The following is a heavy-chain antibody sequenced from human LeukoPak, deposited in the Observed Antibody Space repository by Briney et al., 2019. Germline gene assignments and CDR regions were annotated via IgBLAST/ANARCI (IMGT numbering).Heavy chain of an antibody. V-gene: IGHV1-46*01. J-gene: IGHJ4*02. Sequence: ASVKVSCKASGYTFTSYYMHWVRQAPGQGLEWMGIIHPNSGSTTYAQKFQGRVTMTRDTSTGTVYMELSSLRSEDTAVYYCAKDSSRSYLDHWGQGTLVTVSS. D-gene: IGHD3-10*01. CDR2: IHPNSGST. CDR1: GYTFTSYY. CDR3: AKDSSRSYLDH.